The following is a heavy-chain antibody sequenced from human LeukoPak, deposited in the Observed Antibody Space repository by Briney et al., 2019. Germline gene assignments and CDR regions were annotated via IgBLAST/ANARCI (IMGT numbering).Heavy chain of an antibody. CDR1: GGTFNTYA. CDR3: ARANKIIGTTGRTFDI. Sequence: SVKVSCKASGGTFNTYAISWVRQAPGQGLEWMGGIIPVFRTSNYAQKFQDRVTITADELTTAFHMELSSLRSEDTAVYYCARANKIIGTTGRTFDIWGPGTMVSVSS. V-gene: IGHV1-69*13. CDR2: IIPVFRTS. J-gene: IGHJ3*02. D-gene: IGHD1-1*01.